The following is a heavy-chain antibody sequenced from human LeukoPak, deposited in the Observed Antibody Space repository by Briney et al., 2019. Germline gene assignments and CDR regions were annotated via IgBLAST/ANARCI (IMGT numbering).Heavy chain of an antibody. CDR1: GFTFSSYW. J-gene: IGHJ4*02. CDR2: IETDGSST. V-gene: IGHV3-74*01. D-gene: IGHD3-10*01. CDR3: ARDPFGESTY. Sequence: PGGSLRLSCAASGFTFSSYWMHWVRQAPGEGLVWVSRIETDGSSTSYADSVQGRFTISRDNGMNTLYLQMNSLRAEDTAVYYCARDPFGESTYWGRGILVTVSS.